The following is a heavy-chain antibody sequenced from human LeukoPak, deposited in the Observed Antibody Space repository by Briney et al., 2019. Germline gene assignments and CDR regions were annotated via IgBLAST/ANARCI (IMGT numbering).Heavy chain of an antibody. CDR2: IIPIFGTA. J-gene: IGHJ4*02. V-gene: IGHV1-69*13. CDR3: AREVPSSAYSSSSGGFDY. CDR1: GGTFSSYA. Sequence: ASVKVSCKASGGTFSSYAISWVRQAPGQGLEWMGGIIPIFGTANYAQKFQGRVTITADESTSTAYMELSSLRSEDTAVYYCAREVPSSAYSSSSGGFDYWGQGTLVTVSS. D-gene: IGHD6-6*01.